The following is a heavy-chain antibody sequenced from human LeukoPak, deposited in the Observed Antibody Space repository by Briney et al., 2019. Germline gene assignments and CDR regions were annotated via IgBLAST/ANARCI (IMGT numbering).Heavy chain of an antibody. CDR1: GFTVTTNY. J-gene: IGHJ3*02. CDR3: ARGQELSDTIFGVVISPSAFDI. D-gene: IGHD3-3*01. CDR2: ISSSGASK. V-gene: IGHV3-21*01. Sequence: GGSLRLSCAVSGFTVTTNYMNWVRQAPGKGLEWVSAISSSGASKYYADSVKGRFTISRDNAKNSLYLQMNSLRAEDTAVYYCARGQELSDTIFGVVISPSAFDIWGQGTMVTVSS.